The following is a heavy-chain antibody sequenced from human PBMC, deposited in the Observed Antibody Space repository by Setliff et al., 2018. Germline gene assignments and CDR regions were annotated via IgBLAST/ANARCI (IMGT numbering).Heavy chain of an antibody. CDR2: AYSGGST. J-gene: IGHJ4*02. D-gene: IGHD6-13*01. CDR1: GFTFSSYW. Sequence: GGSLRLSCAASGFTFSSYWMSWVRQAPGKGLECVSVAYSGGSTYYADSVKGRFTISRDNSKNTVYLQMTSLRAEDTAVYYCTRDWGIAAAGYWGQGTLVTVSS. V-gene: IGHV3-66*01. CDR3: TRDWGIAAAGY.